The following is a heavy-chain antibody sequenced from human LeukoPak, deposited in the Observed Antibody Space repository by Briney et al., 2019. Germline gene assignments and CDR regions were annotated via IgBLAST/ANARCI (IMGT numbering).Heavy chain of an antibody. CDR1: VYTFTSYY. V-gene: IGHV1-46*01. J-gene: IGHJ3*02. CDR3: ARDKMAGRDGYNFGIFDI. Sequence: ASVKVSCKASVYTFTSYYMHWVRQAPGQGLEWMGIINPSGGSTSYAQKFQGRVTMTRDTSTSTVYMELSSLRSEDTAVYYCARDKMAGRDGYNFGIFDIWGQGTMVTVSS. CDR2: INPSGGST. D-gene: IGHD5-24*01.